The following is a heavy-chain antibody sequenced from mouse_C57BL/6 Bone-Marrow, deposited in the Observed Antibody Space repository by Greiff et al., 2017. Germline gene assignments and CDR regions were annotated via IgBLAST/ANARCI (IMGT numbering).Heavy chain of an antibody. CDR3: ARGDYYASDYFDY. CDR1: GYTFTSYW. V-gene: IGHV1-53*01. J-gene: IGHJ2*01. Sequence: QVQLQQPGTELVKPGASVKLSCKASGYTFTSYWMHWVQQRPGQGLEWIGNINPSNGGIYYNEKFKSKATLSVDKSSSTAYMQLSSLTSEDTAVYYCARGDYYASDYFDYWGQGTTLTVSS. CDR2: INPSNGGI. D-gene: IGHD1-1*01.